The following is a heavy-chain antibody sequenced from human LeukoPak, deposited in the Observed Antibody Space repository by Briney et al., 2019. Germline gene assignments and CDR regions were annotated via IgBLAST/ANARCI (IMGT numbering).Heavy chain of an antibody. CDR2: IYHSGTT. D-gene: IGHD3-22*01. CDR1: GGSISSGGF. J-gene: IGHJ5*02. CDR3: ARDSSGYYWFDP. Sequence: PSETLSLTCTVSGGSISSGGFWNWIRPHPRKGLEWIGYIYHSGTTYYNPSLKSRVTISVDTSKNQFSLKLSSVTAADTAVYYCARDSSGYYWFDPWGQGTLVTVSS. V-gene: IGHV4-31*03.